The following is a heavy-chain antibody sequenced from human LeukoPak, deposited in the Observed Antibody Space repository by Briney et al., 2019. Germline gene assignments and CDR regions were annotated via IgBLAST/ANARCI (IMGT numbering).Heavy chain of an antibody. D-gene: IGHD6-13*01. CDR2: IYYSGTT. CDR1: GDSTSAFY. CDR3: AAKNWTTAGKGNFHY. Sequence: SETLSLTCTVSGDSTSAFYWSWLRQPPGKGLGWIGHIYYSGTTNYNPSLKSRVTISADTSNNQFSLRLSSVTAADTAVYYCAAKNWTTAGKGNFHYWGQGTLVTVSS. J-gene: IGHJ4*02. V-gene: IGHV4-59*08.